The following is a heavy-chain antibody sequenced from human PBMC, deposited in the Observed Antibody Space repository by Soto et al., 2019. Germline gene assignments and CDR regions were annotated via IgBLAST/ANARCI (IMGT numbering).Heavy chain of an antibody. CDR2: TYYRSKWYN. CDR3: ARVELAAAGLNFDY. J-gene: IGHJ4*02. D-gene: IGHD6-13*01. V-gene: IGHV6-1*01. CDR1: GDSVSSNSAA. Sequence: SQTLSLTCAISGDSVSSNSAAWNWIRQSPSSGLEWLGRTYYRSKWYNDYAVSVKSRITINPDTSKNQFSLQLNSVTPEDTAVYYCARVELAAAGLNFDYWGQGTLVTVSS.